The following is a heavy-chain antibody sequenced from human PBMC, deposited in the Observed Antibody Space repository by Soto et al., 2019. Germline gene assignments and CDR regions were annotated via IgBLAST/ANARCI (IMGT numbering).Heavy chain of an antibody. D-gene: IGHD3-3*01. CDR1: GFTFSSYA. CDR3: ANDFWSGYSKRAVVY. V-gene: IGHV3-23*01. Sequence: PGGSLRLSCAASGFTFSSYAMSWVRQAPGKGLEWVSAISGSGGSTYYADSVKGRFTISRDNSKNTLYLQMNSLRAEDTAVYYCANDFWSGYSKRAVVYWGQGTLVTVSS. J-gene: IGHJ4*02. CDR2: ISGSGGST.